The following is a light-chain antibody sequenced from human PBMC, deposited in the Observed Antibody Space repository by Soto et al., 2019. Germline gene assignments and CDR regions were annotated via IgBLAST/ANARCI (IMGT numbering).Light chain of an antibody. CDR1: QSVSSY. V-gene: IGKV3-11*01. CDR2: DAS. J-gene: IGKJ2*01. Sequence: EIVLTQSPATLSLSPGERATLSCRASQSVSSYLAWYQQKPGQAPRLLIYDASNRATGIPARFSGSGSGTEFTLTISSLEPGDFAVYYCQQRSKWPFMYTFGQGTKLEIK. CDR3: QQRSKWPFMYT.